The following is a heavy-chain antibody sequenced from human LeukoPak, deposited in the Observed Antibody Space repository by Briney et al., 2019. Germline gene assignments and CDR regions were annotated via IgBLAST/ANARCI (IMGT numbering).Heavy chain of an antibody. J-gene: IGHJ4*02. Sequence: PGGSLRLSCAASGFTFDDYGMSWVRQAPGEGLEWVFGISWSGGSTAYADSVKGRFSISRDHAKKSLYLQMNSLRVEDTALYYCARNYGGYDGTDYWGQGTLVTVSS. CDR1: GFTFDDYG. D-gene: IGHD5-12*01. CDR2: ISWSGGST. CDR3: ARNYGGYDGTDY. V-gene: IGHV3-20*04.